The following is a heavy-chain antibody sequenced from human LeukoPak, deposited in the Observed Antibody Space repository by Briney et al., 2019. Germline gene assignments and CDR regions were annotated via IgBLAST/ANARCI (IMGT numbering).Heavy chain of an antibody. D-gene: IGHD3-9*01. Sequence: SETLSLTCTVSGGSISPYYWSWIRQPPGKGLEWIGYIYYTGLTGYAPSLKSRATISVDTSKNQFSLKLSSVTPADTAVYYCAKGGDILTGYYLYWYFDLWGRGTLVTVSS. CDR2: IYYTGLT. CDR1: GGSISPYY. J-gene: IGHJ2*01. CDR3: AKGGDILTGYYLYWYFDL. V-gene: IGHV4-59*01.